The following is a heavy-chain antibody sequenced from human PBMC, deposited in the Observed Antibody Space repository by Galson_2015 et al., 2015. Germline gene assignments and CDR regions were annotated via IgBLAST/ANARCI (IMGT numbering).Heavy chain of an antibody. J-gene: IGHJ4*02. Sequence: SLRLSCAASGFTFGSHSMNWVRQAPGKGLEWVSYISSISRSIYYADSVKGRVTISRDNTKNTAWLQMNSLRVEDTAVYYCARDPVDGSGHFDYWGQGTLVTVSS. CDR1: GFTFGSHS. V-gene: IGHV3-48*04. CDR3: ARDPVDGSGHFDY. CDR2: ISSISRSI. D-gene: IGHD6-19*01.